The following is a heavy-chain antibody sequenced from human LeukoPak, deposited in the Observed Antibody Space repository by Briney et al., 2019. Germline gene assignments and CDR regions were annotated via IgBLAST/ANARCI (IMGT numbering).Heavy chain of an antibody. D-gene: IGHD6-6*01. Sequence: GGSLRLSCAASGFTFSSYSMNWVRQAPGKGLEWVSSISSSSSYIYYADSVKGRFTISRDNAKNSLYLQMNSLRAEDTAVYYCARDESIAARPYNFDYWGQGTLVTVSS. CDR1: GFTFSSYS. J-gene: IGHJ4*02. V-gene: IGHV3-21*01. CDR3: ARDESIAARPYNFDY. CDR2: ISSSSSYI.